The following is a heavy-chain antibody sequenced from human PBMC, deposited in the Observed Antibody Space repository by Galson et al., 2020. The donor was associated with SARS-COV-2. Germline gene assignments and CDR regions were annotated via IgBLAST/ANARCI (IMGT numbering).Heavy chain of an antibody. Sequence: SETLSLTCTVSGGSISSHYWNWIRQPPGKGLEWIGSVYYSGGTNYNPSLESRVTISVDTSKNQFSLKLSSVTAADTAVYYCARAFSSSSGPDFWGQGTLVTVSS. J-gene: IGHJ4*02. CDR3: ARAFSSSSGPDF. CDR2: VYYSGGT. D-gene: IGHD6-6*01. CDR1: GGSISSHY. V-gene: IGHV4-59*11.